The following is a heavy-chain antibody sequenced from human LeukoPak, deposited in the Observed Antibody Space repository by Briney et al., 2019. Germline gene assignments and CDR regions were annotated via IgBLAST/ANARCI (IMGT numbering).Heavy chain of an antibody. CDR1: GYTFSSYD. D-gene: IGHD2-15*01. J-gene: IGHJ5*02. Sequence: ASVKVSCKASGYTFSSYDINWVRQATGQGLEWMGWMNPNSGNTGYAQKFRGRVTMTRNTSISTAYMEVSSLRSDDTAVYYCARAPDCSGGSCYLWFDPWGQGTLVTVSS. CDR3: ARAPDCSGGSCYLWFDP. CDR2: MNPNSGNT. V-gene: IGHV1-8*01.